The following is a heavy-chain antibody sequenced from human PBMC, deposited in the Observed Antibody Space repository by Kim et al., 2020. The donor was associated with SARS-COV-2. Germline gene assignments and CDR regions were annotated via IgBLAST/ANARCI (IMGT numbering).Heavy chain of an antibody. Sequence: SETLSLTCTVSGGSISSYYWSWIRQPPGRGLEWIGYIYYSGRTDYNPSLQSRVTMSIDMSKNQFSLKLTSVTPADTAIYYCARDPWGGGFDPWGQGTLV. J-gene: IGHJ5*02. CDR2: IYYSGRT. CDR1: GGSISSYY. V-gene: IGHV4-59*13. D-gene: IGHD7-27*01. CDR3: ARDPWGGGFDP.